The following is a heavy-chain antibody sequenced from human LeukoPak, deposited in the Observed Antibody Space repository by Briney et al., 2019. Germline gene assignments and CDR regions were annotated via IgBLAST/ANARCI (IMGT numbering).Heavy chain of an antibody. Sequence: SETLSLTCTVSGDSINSGDSYWGWIRQTPGKGLEWLGHTYTGSPYYSPSLKSRLTILGDKSKNHLYLNLASVTAADTAVYYCATTYYGSGSYSYWGQGTLVTVSS. V-gene: IGHV4-30-4*08. J-gene: IGHJ4*02. CDR2: TYTGSP. CDR3: ATTYYGSGSYSY. D-gene: IGHD3-10*01. CDR1: GDSINSGDSY.